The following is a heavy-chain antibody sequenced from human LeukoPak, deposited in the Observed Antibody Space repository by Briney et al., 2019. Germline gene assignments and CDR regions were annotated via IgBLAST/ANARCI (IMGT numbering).Heavy chain of an antibody. D-gene: IGHD3-22*01. CDR3: AKGPSGGYYYGWFDP. Sequence: GGSLRLSCAASGFTFSSYGMSWVRQAPGKGLEWVSAISGSGGSTYYADSVKGRFTISRDNSKNTLYLQMNSLRAEDTAVYYCAKGPSGGYYYGWFDPWGQGTLVTVSS. J-gene: IGHJ5*02. CDR1: GFTFSSYG. CDR2: ISGSGGST. V-gene: IGHV3-23*01.